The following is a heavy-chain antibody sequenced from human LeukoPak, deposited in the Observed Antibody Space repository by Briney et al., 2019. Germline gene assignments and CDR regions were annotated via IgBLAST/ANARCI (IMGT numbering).Heavy chain of an antibody. Sequence: SETLSLTCTVSGGSISSYYWSWLRQPPGKGLEWIGYIYYSGTTNYNPSLKSRVTTSVDTSKNQFSLKLTSVTAADTAVYYCARGVYIAAAQYAYWGQGTLVTVSS. CDR1: GGSISSYY. CDR3: ARGVYIAAAQYAY. CDR2: IYYSGTT. J-gene: IGHJ4*02. D-gene: IGHD6-13*01. V-gene: IGHV4-59*01.